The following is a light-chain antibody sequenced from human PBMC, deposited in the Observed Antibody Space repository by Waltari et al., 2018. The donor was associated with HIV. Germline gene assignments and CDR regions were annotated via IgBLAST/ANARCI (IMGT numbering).Light chain of an antibody. V-gene: IGLV2-14*01. CDR2: TVD. Sequence: SGLTQPASLSGFPGQSITISCTGADPDFGFYTFISWYQLQPGKVPKVILSTVDRRASGISQRFSGSKSGNTASLTISGLQTEDEAVYYCASYTANDTVIFAGGTTVTVL. J-gene: IGLJ2*01. CDR1: DPDFGFYTF. CDR3: ASYTANDTVI.